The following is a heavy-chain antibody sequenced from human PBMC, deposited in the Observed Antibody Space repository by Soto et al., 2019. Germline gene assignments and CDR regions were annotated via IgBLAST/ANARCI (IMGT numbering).Heavy chain of an antibody. CDR3: ARDGPLTQTYGYRSFGY. J-gene: IGHJ4*02. Sequence: GGSLRLSCATSGFPFSTYGMHWVRQAPGKGLEWVAVIWFDGSNKNYADSVKGRFTVSRDNSKNTLYLQIDSLRAEDTAMYYCARDGPLTQTYGYRSFGYWGQGTLVTVSS. D-gene: IGHD5-18*01. V-gene: IGHV3-33*01. CDR1: GFPFSTYG. CDR2: IWFDGSNK.